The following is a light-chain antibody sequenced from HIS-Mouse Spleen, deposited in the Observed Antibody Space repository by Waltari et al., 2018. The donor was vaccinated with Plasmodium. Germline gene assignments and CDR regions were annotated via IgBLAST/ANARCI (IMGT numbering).Light chain of an antibody. V-gene: IGKV1-33*01. CDR1: QDISNY. J-gene: IGKJ4*01. Sequence: DIQMTQYPSSLSASVGDSVTNNCPASQDISNYLNWYQQKPGKAPKLLIYDASNLETGVPSRFSGSGSGTDFTFTISSLQPEDIATYYCQQYDNLPLTFGGGTKVEIK. CDR2: DAS. CDR3: QQYDNLPLT.